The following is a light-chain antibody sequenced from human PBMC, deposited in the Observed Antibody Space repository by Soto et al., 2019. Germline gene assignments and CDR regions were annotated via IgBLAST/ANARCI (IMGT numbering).Light chain of an antibody. J-gene: IGKJ1*01. V-gene: IGKV3D-15*01. Sequence: VLTQSPGTRSVSQGDSVRLSWRASQSISINLAWYQHNPGQAPRLLIHGASTRATGVPARISGSGAGTAFTFTFSGLQFEDFAVYYCQHFRNRPGAIGQGTKVDIK. CDR1: QSISIN. CDR2: GAS. CDR3: QHFRNRPGA.